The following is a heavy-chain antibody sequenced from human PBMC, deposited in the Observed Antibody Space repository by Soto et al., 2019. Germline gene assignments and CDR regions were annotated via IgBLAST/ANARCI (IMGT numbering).Heavy chain of an antibody. J-gene: IGHJ6*03. Sequence: QVQLQESGPGLVKPSQTLSLTCTVSGGSISSGGYYWSWIRQHPGKGLEWIGYIYYTGSTYYNPSLKSRVTISVDTSKNQFSLQLSSVTAADSAVYYCARESRDFYYYYLDGWGKGTTVTVSS. CDR3: ARESRDFYYYYLDG. V-gene: IGHV4-31*03. CDR1: GGSISSGGYY. CDR2: IYYTGST.